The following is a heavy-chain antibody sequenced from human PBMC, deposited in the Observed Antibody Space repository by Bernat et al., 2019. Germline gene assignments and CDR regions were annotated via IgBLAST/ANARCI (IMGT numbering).Heavy chain of an antibody. CDR1: GFSLSSARMG. D-gene: IGHD3-3*01. J-gene: IGHJ4*02. Sequence: QVTLKESGPVLVKPTETLTLACTVSGFSLSSARMGVSWILQPPGKALEWLAQIFSNDGKFYSTSLKSRLTISKDTSKSQVVLTMTNVDTVETATYYCARIRFLEWLFPYFDYWGQGILVTVSS. CDR2: IFSNDGK. CDR3: ARIRFLEWLFPYFDY. V-gene: IGHV2-26*01.